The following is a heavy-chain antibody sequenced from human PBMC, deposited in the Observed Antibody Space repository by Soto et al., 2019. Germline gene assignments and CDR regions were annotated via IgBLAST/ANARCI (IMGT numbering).Heavy chain of an antibody. CDR1: GFTFSDYY. V-gene: IGHV3-11*01. CDR2: ISSSGSTI. J-gene: IGHJ4*02. D-gene: IGHD4-17*01. Sequence: GGSLRLSCAASGFTFSDYYMSWIRQAPGKGLEWVSYISSSGSTIYYADSVKGRFTISRDNAKNSLYLQMNSLRAEDTAVYYGARPRDYQWSGPTFDYWGQGTLVTVSS. CDR3: ARPRDYQWSGPTFDY.